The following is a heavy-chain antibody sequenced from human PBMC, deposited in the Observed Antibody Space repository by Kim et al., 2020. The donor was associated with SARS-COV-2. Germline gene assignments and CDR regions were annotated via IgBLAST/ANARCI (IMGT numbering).Heavy chain of an antibody. J-gene: IGHJ6*01. CDR1: GGSFSGYY. CDR2: INHSGST. V-gene: IGHV4-34*01. CDR3: ARGPDDFWSGYYKRYYYYG. D-gene: IGHD3-3*01. Sequence: SETLSLTCAVYGGSFSGYYWSWIRQPPGKGLEWIGEINHSGSTNYNPSLKSRVTISVDTSKNQFSLKLSSVTAADTAVYYCARGPDDFWSGYYKRYYYYG.